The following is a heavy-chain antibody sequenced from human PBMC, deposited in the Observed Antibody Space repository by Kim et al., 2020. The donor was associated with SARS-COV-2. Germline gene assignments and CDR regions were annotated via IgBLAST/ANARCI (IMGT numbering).Heavy chain of an antibody. J-gene: IGHJ4*02. CDR2: ISPYDGNT. Sequence: ASVKVSCKASGYMFTSYGISWLRQAPGQGLEWMGWISPYDGNTNYAQNLQGRVTMTTDTSTSTAYMELRSLTSDDTAVYYCARAPNFSYSSTWLLQFDYWGQGTLVTVSS. CDR1: GYMFTSYG. D-gene: IGHD6-13*01. CDR3: ARAPNFSYSSTWLLQFDY. V-gene: IGHV1-18*01.